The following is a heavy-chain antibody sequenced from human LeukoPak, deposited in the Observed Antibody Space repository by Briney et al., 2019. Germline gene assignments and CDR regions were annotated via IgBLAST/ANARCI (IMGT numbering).Heavy chain of an antibody. CDR3: ATPGSCGGDCYPAGGSAFDI. V-gene: IGHV4-39*01. J-gene: IGHJ3*02. CDR1: GGSISSSSYY. D-gene: IGHD2-21*02. Sequence: SETLSLTCTVSGGSISSSSYYWGWIRQPPGKGLEWIGSIYYSGSTYYNPSLKSRVTISVDTSKNQFSLKLSSATATDTAVYYCATPGSCGGDCYPAGGSAFDIWGQGTMVTVSS. CDR2: IYYSGST.